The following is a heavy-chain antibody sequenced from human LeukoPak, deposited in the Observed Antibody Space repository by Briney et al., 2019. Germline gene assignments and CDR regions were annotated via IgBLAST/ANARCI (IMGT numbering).Heavy chain of an antibody. CDR3: ARPGYSYGPGQYYFDY. CDR2: ISSSSSYI. CDR1: GFTFSSYS. V-gene: IGHV3-21*01. J-gene: IGHJ4*02. D-gene: IGHD5-18*01. Sequence: GGSLRLSCAASGFTFSSYSMNWVRQAPGKGLEWASSISSSSSYIYYADSVKGRFTISRDNAKNSLYLQMNSLRAEDTAVYYCARPGYSYGPGQYYFDYWGQGTLVTVSS.